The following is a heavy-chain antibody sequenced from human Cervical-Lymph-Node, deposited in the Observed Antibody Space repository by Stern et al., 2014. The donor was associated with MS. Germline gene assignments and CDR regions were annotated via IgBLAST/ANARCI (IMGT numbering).Heavy chain of an antibody. CDR1: GFTFSSYG. CDR3: ARARGAAVVFNWFDP. CDR2: IWYDGSNK. J-gene: IGHJ5*02. D-gene: IGHD6-13*01. Sequence: VQLVQPGGGVVQPGRSLRLSCAASGFTFSSYGMHWVRQAPGKGLEWVAVIWYDGSNKYYADSVKGRFTLSRDNSKNTLYLQMNSLRAEDTAVYYCARARGAAVVFNWFDPWGQGTLVTVSS. V-gene: IGHV3-33*01.